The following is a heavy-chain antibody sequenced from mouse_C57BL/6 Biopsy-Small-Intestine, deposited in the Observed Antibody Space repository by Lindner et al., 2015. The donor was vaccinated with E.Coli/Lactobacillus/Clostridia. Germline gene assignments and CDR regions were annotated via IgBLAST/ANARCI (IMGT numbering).Heavy chain of an antibody. CDR1: GFTFSDFG. Sequence: QLQESGGGLVKPGGSLKLSCAASGFTFSDFGMHWVRQAPEKGLEWVAYVSSGSSTIYYADTVKGRFTISRDNAKNTLFLQMTSLRSEDTAMYYCARGTSGGMDYWGQGTSVTVSS. CDR3: ARGTSGGMDY. CDR2: VSSGSSTI. J-gene: IGHJ4*01. V-gene: IGHV5-17*01. D-gene: IGHD1-1*01.